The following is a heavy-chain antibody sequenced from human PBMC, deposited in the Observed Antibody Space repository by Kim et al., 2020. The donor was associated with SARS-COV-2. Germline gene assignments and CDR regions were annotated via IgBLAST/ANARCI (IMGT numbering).Heavy chain of an antibody. CDR1: GFTFSDYF. V-gene: IGHV3-11*01. Sequence: GGSLRLSCTASGFTFSDYFMSWIRQAPGKGLEWVSHITATGYTISYAASVKGRFTISRDNAKNSLYLQMSSLRAEDTALYYCAREVGADWYFDLWCRGTL. J-gene: IGHJ2*01. CDR3: AREVGADWYFDL. CDR2: ITATGYTI. D-gene: IGHD1-26*01.